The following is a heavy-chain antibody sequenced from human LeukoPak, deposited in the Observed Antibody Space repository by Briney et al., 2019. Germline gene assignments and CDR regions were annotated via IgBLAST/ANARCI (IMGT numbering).Heavy chain of an antibody. V-gene: IGHV3-7*01. CDR1: GFTFSDYW. Sequence: PGGSLRLSCAASGFTFSDYWMSWVRQAPGKGLEWVANINKDGSEKYYLDSVKGRFTISRDNAKNSLYLQMNNLRGDDTAVYYCARWPGTLDYWGQGTRLTVSS. D-gene: IGHD1-7*01. J-gene: IGHJ4*02. CDR2: INKDGSEK. CDR3: ARWPGTLDY.